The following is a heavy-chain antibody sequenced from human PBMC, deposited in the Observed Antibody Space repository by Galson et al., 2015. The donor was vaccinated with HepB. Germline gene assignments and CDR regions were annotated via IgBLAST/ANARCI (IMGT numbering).Heavy chain of an antibody. D-gene: IGHD3-22*01. CDR2: IVVGSGNT. V-gene: IGHV1-58*02. J-gene: IGHJ4*02. CDR3: ARLEIKDYVDGSGHLDY. CDR1: GFTFTSSA. Sequence: SVKVSCKASGFTFTSSAMQWVRQARRQGLEWICWIVVGSGNTNYAQKFQERVTITTDMSTSTAYMELSSLRDEASAVYYCARLEIKDYVDGSGHLDYWGQGTLVTVSS.